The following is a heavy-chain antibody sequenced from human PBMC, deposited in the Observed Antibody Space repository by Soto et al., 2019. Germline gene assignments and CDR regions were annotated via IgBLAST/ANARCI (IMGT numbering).Heavy chain of an antibody. CDR3: AREGPPINSGYQTSGAFDI. V-gene: IGHV3-21*01. J-gene: IGHJ3*02. D-gene: IGHD5-12*01. CDR1: GFTFSSYS. CDR2: ISSSSSYI. Sequence: PGGSLRLSCAASGFTFSSYSMNWVRQAPGKGLDWVSSISSSSSYIYYADSVKGRFTISRDNAKNSLYLQMNSLRAEDTAVYYCAREGPPINSGYQTSGAFDIWGQGTMVTVSS.